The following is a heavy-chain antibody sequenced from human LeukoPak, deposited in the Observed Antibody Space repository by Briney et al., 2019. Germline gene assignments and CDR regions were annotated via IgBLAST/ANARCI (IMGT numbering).Heavy chain of an antibody. D-gene: IGHD1-26*01. CDR1: GFIFSNYA. CDR3: AKGRGSSNSASNY. Sequence: AGGSLRLSWTASGFIFSNYAMTWVRQAPGKGLEWVAGISGSGDTTYYADSVKGRFTISRDNSKNTLHLQMNGLRAEDPALYYCAKGRGSSNSASNYWGQGTPVTVSS. J-gene: IGHJ4*02. CDR2: ISGSGDTT. V-gene: IGHV3-23*01.